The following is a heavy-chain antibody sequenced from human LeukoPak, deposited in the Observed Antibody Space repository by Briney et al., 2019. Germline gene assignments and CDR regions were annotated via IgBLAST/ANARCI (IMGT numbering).Heavy chain of an antibody. V-gene: IGHV3-15*01. D-gene: IGHD7-27*01. Sequence: GGSLRLSCAASGFTFSNAWMSWVRQAPGKGLEWVGRIKSKTDGGTTDYAAPVKGRFTISRDDSKNTLYLQMNSLKTEDTAVYYCTTEATGAYYYYYMDVWGKGTTVTVSS. CDR1: GFTFSNAW. CDR2: IKSKTDGGTT. J-gene: IGHJ6*03. CDR3: TTEATGAYYYYYMDV.